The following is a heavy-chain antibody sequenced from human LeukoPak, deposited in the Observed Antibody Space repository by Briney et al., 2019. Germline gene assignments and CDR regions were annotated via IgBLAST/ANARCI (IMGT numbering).Heavy chain of an antibody. V-gene: IGHV3-15*01. J-gene: IGHJ4*02. CDR2: IKSKSVGGTI. Sequence: GGSLRLPCAASGFTFSNAWMSWVRQAPGKGLEWVGRIKSKSVGGTIDYAAPVKGRFTISRDDSKNTLYLQMNSLKTEDTAVYYCTGETYGDYDFDYWGQGTLVTVSS. CDR1: GFTFSNAW. CDR3: TGETYGDYDFDY. D-gene: IGHD4-17*01.